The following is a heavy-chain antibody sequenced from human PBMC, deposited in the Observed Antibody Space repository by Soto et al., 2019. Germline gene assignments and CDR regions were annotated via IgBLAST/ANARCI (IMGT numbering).Heavy chain of an antibody. V-gene: IGHV3-7*02. J-gene: IGHJ4*02. D-gene: IGHD4-4*01. CDR1: GLAFSTYW. CDR3: ATIGDVTFHY. Sequence: GGSLRLSCTTSGLAFSTYWMAWVRQAPGKGLEWVGNTKPDETETYYADSVEGRFTISRDNAKSSLYLQMDSLRVEDTAAYYCATIGDVTFHYWGQGTPVTVSS. CDR2: TKPDETET.